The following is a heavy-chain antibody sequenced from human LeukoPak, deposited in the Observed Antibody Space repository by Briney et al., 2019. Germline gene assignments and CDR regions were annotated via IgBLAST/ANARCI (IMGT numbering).Heavy chain of an antibody. Sequence: SQTLSLTCTVSGGSISSGGYSWSWIRQPPGKGLEWIGNIHHSGGTYYNPSLKSRVTISVDRSKNHFSLTLNSVTAADTAAYYCARDLPLAAAAKDVFDLWGQGTLVTVS. V-gene: IGHV4-30-2*01. CDR1: GGSISSGGYS. D-gene: IGHD6-13*01. J-gene: IGHJ3*01. CDR2: IHHSGGT. CDR3: ARDLPLAAAAKDVFDL.